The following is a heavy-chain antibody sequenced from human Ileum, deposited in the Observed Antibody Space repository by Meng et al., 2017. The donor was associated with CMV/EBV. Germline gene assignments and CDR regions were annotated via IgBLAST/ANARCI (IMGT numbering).Heavy chain of an antibody. D-gene: IGHD2-15*01. J-gene: IGHJ6*02. V-gene: IGHV3-30*02. CDR2: IRYDGSNK. CDR3: AKDLRCSGGSCYTYYYYGMDV. CDR1: TLTLSSYG. Sequence: ARSLTLSCAVSTLTLSSYGMHCVRHAPGKGLEWVAFIRYDGSNKYYADSVKGRFTISRDNSKNTLYLQMNSLRAEDTAVYYCAKDLRCSGGSCYTYYYYGMDVWGQGTTVTVSS.